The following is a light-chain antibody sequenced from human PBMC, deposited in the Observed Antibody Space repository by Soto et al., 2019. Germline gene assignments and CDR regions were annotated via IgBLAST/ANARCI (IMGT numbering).Light chain of an antibody. Sequence: EIVLTQSPGTLSLSPGERATLSGRASQSVSSSYLARYQQKPGQAPRLLIYCASIRATGIPDRFSGSGSCPDFTLTISRLEPKNLAVSYCPQYGSSPVKFGQRTKGAIK. J-gene: IGKJ1*01. V-gene: IGKV3-20*01. CDR1: QSVSSSY. CDR2: CAS. CDR3: PQYGSSPVK.